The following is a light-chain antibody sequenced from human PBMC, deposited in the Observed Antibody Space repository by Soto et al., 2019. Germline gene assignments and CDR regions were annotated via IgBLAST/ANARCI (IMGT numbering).Light chain of an antibody. Sequence: EIVLTQSPGTLSLSPGERATLSCRASQSISSSSLAWYQQKPGQAPRLLIYGASSRATGIPDRFSGSGSGTDFTLMISRLEPEDFEVYYCQQYGDSPFITFGQGTRLEIK. J-gene: IGKJ5*01. CDR1: QSISSSS. CDR3: QQYGDSPFIT. CDR2: GAS. V-gene: IGKV3-20*01.